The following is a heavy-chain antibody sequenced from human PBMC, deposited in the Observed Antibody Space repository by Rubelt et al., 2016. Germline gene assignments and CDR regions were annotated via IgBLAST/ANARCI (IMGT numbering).Heavy chain of an antibody. J-gene: IGHJ4*02. D-gene: IGHD3-22*01. CDR1: GGSMRTYY. Sequence: QVQLQESGPGLVNPSETLSLTCTVSGGSMRTYYWSWIRQPPGKGLEWIGSIFYTGNAHYNQSLKRRVTISVATANNDLSRRLGSVTAADTAVDYGARPADGVLGDYYDSSAYLIWGLGTRVSVSS. V-gene: IGHV4-59*08. CDR2: IFYTGNA. CDR3: ARPADGVLGDYYDSSAYLI.